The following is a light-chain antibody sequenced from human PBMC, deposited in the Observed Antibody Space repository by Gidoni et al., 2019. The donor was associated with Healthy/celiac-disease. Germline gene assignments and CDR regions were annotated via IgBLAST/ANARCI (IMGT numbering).Light chain of an antibody. J-gene: IGKJ2*01. V-gene: IGKV1-39*01. CDR3: QQSYSTPHT. CDR2: AAS. Sequence: DRQMTQSPSSLSASVGDRVTITCRASQSISSYLNWYQQKPGKAPKLLIYAASSLQSGVPSRFSGSGSGTDFTLTISSLQPEDFATYYCQQSYSTPHTFXQXTKLXIK. CDR1: QSISSY.